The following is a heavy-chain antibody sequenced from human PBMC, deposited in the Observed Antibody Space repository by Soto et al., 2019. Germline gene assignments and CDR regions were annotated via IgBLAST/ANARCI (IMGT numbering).Heavy chain of an antibody. J-gene: IGHJ4*02. D-gene: IGHD5-18*01. CDR2: ISSSSSYI. V-gene: IGHV3-21*01. Sequence: LRLSCAASGFTFRSYAMSWVRQAPGKGLEWVSSISSSSSYIYYADSVKGRFTISRDNAKNSLYLQMNSLRAEDTAVYYCARDQPGYSYGYGLGYWGQGTLVTVSS. CDR1: GFTFRSYA. CDR3: ARDQPGYSYGYGLGY.